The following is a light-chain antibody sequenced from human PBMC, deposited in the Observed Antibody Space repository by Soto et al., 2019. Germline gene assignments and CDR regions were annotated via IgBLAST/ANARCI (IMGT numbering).Light chain of an antibody. V-gene: IGKV3-20*01. CDR3: HQYSTSPQT. CDR2: GAS. CDR1: QTVRSNS. J-gene: IGKJ2*01. Sequence: EIVLTQSPGTLSLSPGDTATLSCRASQTVRSNSLAWYRQKPGQAPRLLMYGASTRATGIPDRFSGSGSGTDFTLTIRRVEPEDFAVYYCHQYSTSPQTFGQGTKLEIK.